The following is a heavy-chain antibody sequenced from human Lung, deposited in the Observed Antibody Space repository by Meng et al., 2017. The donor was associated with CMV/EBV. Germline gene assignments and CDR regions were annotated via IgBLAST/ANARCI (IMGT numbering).Heavy chain of an antibody. Sequence: QLVQVGGVLKESGASVMVSCKASGYTFTHHGISWIRQAPGQGLEWMGWISCYNGDTNYAQKLQGRVTMTTDTSTNTAYMDLRGLRSDDTAVYYCASGTPGRSYCDYWGQGTLVTVSS. CDR1: GYTFTHHG. CDR3: ASGTPGRSYCDY. CDR2: ISCYNGDT. D-gene: IGHD2-15*01. J-gene: IGHJ4*02. V-gene: IGHV1-18*01.